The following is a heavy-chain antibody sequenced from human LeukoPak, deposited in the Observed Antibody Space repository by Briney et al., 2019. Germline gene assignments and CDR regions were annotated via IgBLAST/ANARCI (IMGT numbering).Heavy chain of an antibody. V-gene: IGHV3-21*01. CDR3: ARGAGIDY. D-gene: IGHD6-19*01. CDR2: ISYSSSI. J-gene: IGHJ4*02. Sequence: GGSLRLSCAASGFAFSSYTMNWVRQTPGKGLEWVSSISYSSSISYADSVKGRFTISRDTARNSLYLQMNSLRADDTAVYYCARGAGIDYWGQGTLVTVSP. CDR1: GFAFSSYT.